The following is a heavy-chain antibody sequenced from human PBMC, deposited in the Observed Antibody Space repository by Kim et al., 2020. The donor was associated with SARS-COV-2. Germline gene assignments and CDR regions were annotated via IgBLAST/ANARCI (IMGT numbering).Heavy chain of an antibody. V-gene: IGHV4-39*07. CDR3: AKFAEEFDN. CDR1: GGSIISDTHY. CDR2: ITHGGST. Sequence: SETLSLTCTVSGGSIISDTHYWGWIRQPPGKGLEWIGSITHGGSTYYDPSLKSRVTMSIDTSTNQFFLRLASVTAADTAVYFCAKFAEEFDNWGQGTLVT. J-gene: IGHJ4*02.